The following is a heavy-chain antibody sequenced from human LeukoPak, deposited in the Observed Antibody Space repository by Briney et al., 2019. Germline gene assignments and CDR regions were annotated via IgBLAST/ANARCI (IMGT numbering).Heavy chain of an antibody. J-gene: IGHJ4*02. Sequence: SETLSLTCTVSGGSISSSSYYWGWIRQPPGKGLEWIGSIYYSGSTYYNPSLKSRVTISVDTSKNQFPLKLSSVTAADTAVYYCARLTGGIIDYWGQGTLVTVSS. CDR3: ARLTGGIIDY. CDR1: GGSISSSSYY. D-gene: IGHD1-26*01. V-gene: IGHV4-39*01. CDR2: IYYSGST.